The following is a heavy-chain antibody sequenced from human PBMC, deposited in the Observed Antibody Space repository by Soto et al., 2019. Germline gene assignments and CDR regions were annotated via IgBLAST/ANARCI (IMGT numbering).Heavy chain of an antibody. CDR1: VETFNNYG. CDR2: INTSNDNK. V-gene: IGHV1-18*01. J-gene: IGHJ4*02. D-gene: IGHD2-15*01. CDR3: ARDPGAASFDC. Sequence: ASVKVSFTASVETFNNYGISCVRQAPGEGLEWVGWINTSNDNKLYAQKLQGRLTLTTDTSTSTAYMDLTTLRSDDTAVYFCARDPGAASFDCWAQGTLVTVSS.